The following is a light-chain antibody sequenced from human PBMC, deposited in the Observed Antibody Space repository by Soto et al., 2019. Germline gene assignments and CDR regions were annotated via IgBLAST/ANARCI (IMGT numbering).Light chain of an antibody. Sequence: QSVLAQPPSASGSPGQSVTISCTGTSSDVGGYNYVSWYQQHPGKAPKLVIYEVNKRPSGVPDRFSGSKSGNTASLTVSGLQTEDEADYYCSSYAGSNSFIFGGGTKLTVL. CDR3: SSYAGSNSFI. V-gene: IGLV2-8*01. CDR2: EVN. CDR1: SSDVGGYNY. J-gene: IGLJ2*01.